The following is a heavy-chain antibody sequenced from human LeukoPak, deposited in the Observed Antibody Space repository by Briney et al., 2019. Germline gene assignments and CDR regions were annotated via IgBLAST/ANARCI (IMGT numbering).Heavy chain of an antibody. CDR3: AHKFAGSYAFDI. CDR1: GGSFSGYY. V-gene: IGHV4-34*10. CDR2: IDYSGSI. Sequence: PSETLSLTCAVYGGSFSGYYWTWIRQPPGKGLEWIGYIDYSGSIYYNPSLKSRVTMSIDTSKNQFSLKLGSVTAVDTAVYYCAHKFAGSYAFDIWGQGTMVTVSS. J-gene: IGHJ3*02.